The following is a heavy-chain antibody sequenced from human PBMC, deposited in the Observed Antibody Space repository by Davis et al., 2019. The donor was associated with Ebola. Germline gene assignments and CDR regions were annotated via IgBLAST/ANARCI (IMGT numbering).Heavy chain of an antibody. CDR3: ATVLGPKKYFDPNWFDP. CDR2: ISAYNDNT. D-gene: IGHD3-9*01. V-gene: IGHV1-18*01. CDR1: GYTFTSYG. Sequence: ASVKVSCKASGYTFTSYGISWVRQAPGQGLEWMGWISAYNDNTNYAQKLQGRVTMTEDRGRDTAYMELRNLRPEDTAVYYCATVLGPKKYFDPNWFDPWGQGTLVTVSS. J-gene: IGHJ5*02.